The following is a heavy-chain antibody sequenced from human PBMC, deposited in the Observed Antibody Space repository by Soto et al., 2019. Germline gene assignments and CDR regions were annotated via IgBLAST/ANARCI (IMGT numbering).Heavy chain of an antibody. J-gene: IGHJ6*02. V-gene: IGHV1-46*01. CDR1: GYTFINYY. CDR2: INPSGGRT. CDR3: AREKASTSLLTHYYYAMDV. Sequence: ASVKVSCKSSGYTFINYYVHWVRQAPGQGLEWMGMINPSGGRTTYPQKFQGRVTMTRDTSTSTVYVELSSLRSDDTAVFYCAREKASTSLLTHYYYAMDVWGQGPTVPVS.